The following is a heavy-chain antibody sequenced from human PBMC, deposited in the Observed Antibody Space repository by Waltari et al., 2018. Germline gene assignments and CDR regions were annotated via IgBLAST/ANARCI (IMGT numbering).Heavy chain of an antibody. CDR3: AKGAIFGVVGNWFDP. J-gene: IGHJ5*02. V-gene: IGHV3-23*01. CDR1: GFIFSRYA. Sequence: EVQLLESGGGLVQPGGSLRLSCAASGFIFSRYAMSWVGQAPGMGLEWASAISGSGGSTYCADSVKGRFTISRDKSKNTLYLQMNSLRADDTAVYYCAKGAIFGVVGNWFDPWGQGTLVTVSS. D-gene: IGHD3-3*02. CDR2: ISGSGGST.